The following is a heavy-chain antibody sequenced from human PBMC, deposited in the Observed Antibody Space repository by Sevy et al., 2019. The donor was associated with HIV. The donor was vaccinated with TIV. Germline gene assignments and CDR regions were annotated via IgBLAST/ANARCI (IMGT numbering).Heavy chain of an antibody. V-gene: IGHV3-48*01. CDR1: GFTFSNYN. Sequence: GGSLRLSCAASGFTFSNYNMNWVRQAPGKGLEWASYISSRSNTIYYADSVKGRFTISRDNDKNSLYLEMNSLRAEDTAVYYCAREGGYSDQGMDVWGLGTTVTVSS. D-gene: IGHD5-12*01. CDR2: ISSRSNTI. J-gene: IGHJ6*02. CDR3: AREGGYSDQGMDV.